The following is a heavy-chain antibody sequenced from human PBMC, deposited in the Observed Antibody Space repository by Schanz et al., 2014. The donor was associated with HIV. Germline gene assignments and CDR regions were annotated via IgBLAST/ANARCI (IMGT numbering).Heavy chain of an antibody. V-gene: IGHV1-2*02. CDR1: GYTFTGYY. D-gene: IGHD2-2*01. Sequence: QVQLVQSGAEVKKPGASVKVSCKAFGYTFTGYYIHWVRQAPGQGLQWMGWVKPNDGGTYYPQKFKGRVAMTRDTSITTASMELSRLRSDDTAIYFCARNRYNLLPFDFWGQGTLVTVSS. CDR3: ARNRYNLLPFDF. CDR2: VKPNDGGT. J-gene: IGHJ4*02.